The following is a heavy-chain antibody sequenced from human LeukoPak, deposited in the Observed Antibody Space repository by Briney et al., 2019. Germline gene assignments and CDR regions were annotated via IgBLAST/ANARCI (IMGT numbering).Heavy chain of an antibody. Sequence: PSETLSLTCTVSGGSISSSSYYWGWIRQPPGKGLEWIGSIYYSGSTYYNPSLKSRVTISVDTSKNQFSLKLSSVTAADTAVYYCARQRRGTFQPSYAFDVWGQGTMVTVSS. CDR2: IYYSGST. CDR3: ARQRRGTFQPSYAFDV. D-gene: IGHD1-26*01. J-gene: IGHJ3*01. CDR1: GGSISSSSYY. V-gene: IGHV4-39*01.